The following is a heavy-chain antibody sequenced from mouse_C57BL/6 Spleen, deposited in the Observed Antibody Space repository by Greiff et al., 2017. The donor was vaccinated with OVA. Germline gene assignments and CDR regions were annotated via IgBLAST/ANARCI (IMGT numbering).Heavy chain of an antibody. CDR2: IYPGDGDT. V-gene: IGHV1-82*01. CDR3: ARPLYYSNNYFDY. Sequence: QVQLQQSGAELMKPGASVKLSCKASGYAFSSSWMNWVKQRPGKGLEWIGRIYPGDGDTNYNGKFKGKATLTADKSSSTAYMQLSSLTSEDSAVYFCARPLYYSNNYFDYWGQGTTLTVSS. D-gene: IGHD2-5*01. CDR1: GYAFSSSW. J-gene: IGHJ2*01.